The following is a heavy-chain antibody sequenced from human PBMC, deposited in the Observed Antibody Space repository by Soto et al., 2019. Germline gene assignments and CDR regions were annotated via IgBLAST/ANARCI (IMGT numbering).Heavy chain of an antibody. CDR2: ISYDGNDK. CDR1: GFPFSPYT. Sequence: QVQLVESGGGVVQPGRSLRLSCAASGFPFSPYTMHWVRQTPGKGLEWVAVISYDGNDKSYADSVKGRFTISRDNSKNTLYLQMNSLRGEDTALYYCARGGGFCGADCYKGGSGYWGQGTLVTVSS. V-gene: IGHV3-30-3*01. CDR3: ARGGGFCGADCYKGGSGY. D-gene: IGHD2-21*02. J-gene: IGHJ4*02.